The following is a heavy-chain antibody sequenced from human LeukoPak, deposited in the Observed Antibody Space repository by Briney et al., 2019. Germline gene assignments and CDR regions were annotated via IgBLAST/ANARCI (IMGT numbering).Heavy chain of an antibody. Sequence: GGSLRLSCAASAFTFSRYWTTWVRQAPGKGLEWVANINEDGSEKYYLDSVRGRFTISRDNAKNSLYLQMDSLRAEDTAVYYCARGPSGYHNTGGQGTLVTVSS. CDR3: ARGPSGYHNT. V-gene: IGHV3-7*01. D-gene: IGHD5-12*01. CDR2: INEDGSEK. J-gene: IGHJ4*02. CDR1: AFTFSRYW.